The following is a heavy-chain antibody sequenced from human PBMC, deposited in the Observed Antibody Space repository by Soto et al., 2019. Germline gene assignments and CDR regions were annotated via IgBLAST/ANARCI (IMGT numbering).Heavy chain of an antibody. J-gene: IGHJ6*02. Sequence: QVQLVESGGGVVQPGRSLRLSCAASVFTFSSYAMHWVRQAPGKGLEWVAVISYDGSNKYYADSVKGRFTISRDNSKNTLYLQMNSLRAEDTAVYYCARRLWTGYYGMDVWGQGTTVTVSS. CDR2: ISYDGSNK. V-gene: IGHV3-30-3*01. CDR1: VFTFSSYA. CDR3: ARRLWTGYYGMDV. D-gene: IGHD2-21*01.